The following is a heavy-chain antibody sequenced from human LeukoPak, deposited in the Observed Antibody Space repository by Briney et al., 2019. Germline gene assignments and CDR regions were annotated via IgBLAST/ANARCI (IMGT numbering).Heavy chain of an antibody. D-gene: IGHD6-19*01. CDR3: AKGGAPQWLVHGDY. Sequence: GGSLRLSCAVSGFTVNSIYMSWVRHAPGKGLEWGSVLYSAGRTYYAACVKGRFTIPRDNSKNTLYLQMNSLRAEDRAVYYCAKGGAPQWLVHGDYWGQGTLVTVSS. CDR2: LYSAGRT. J-gene: IGHJ4*02. V-gene: IGHV3-53*01. CDR1: GFTVNSIY.